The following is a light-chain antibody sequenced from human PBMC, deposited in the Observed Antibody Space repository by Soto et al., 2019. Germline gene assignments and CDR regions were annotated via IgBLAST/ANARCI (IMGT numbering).Light chain of an antibody. Sequence: DIQMTQSPSTLSASVGDRVTITCRASQSISNWLAWHQQKPGKAPKLLIYKASTLESGVPSRFSGSGSETEFTLTISSVQPEDSATYYCQQYKTHWTFGPGTKVDI. V-gene: IGKV1-5*03. CDR1: QSISNW. CDR2: KAS. CDR3: QQYKTHWT. J-gene: IGKJ1*01.